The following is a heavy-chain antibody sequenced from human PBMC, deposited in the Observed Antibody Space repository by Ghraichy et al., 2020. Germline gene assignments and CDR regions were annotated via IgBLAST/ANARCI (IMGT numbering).Heavy chain of an antibody. D-gene: IGHD3-22*01. V-gene: IGHV3-15*01. J-gene: IGHJ4*02. Sequence: GGSLRLSCAASGFTFSNAWMSWVRQAPGKGLEWVGRIKSKTDGGTTDYAAPVKGRFTISRDDSKNTLYLQMNSLKTEDTAVYYCTTDSIYYDSSGYYNAPLSFDYWGQGTLVTVSS. CDR2: IKSKTDGGTT. CDR3: TTDSIYYDSSGYYNAPLSFDY. CDR1: GFTFSNAW.